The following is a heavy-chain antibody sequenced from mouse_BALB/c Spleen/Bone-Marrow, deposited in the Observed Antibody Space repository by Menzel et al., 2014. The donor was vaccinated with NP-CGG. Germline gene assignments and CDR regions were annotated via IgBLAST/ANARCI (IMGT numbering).Heavy chain of an antibody. D-gene: IGHD2-1*01. Sequence: VQLQQSGAELAKPGASVKMSCKASGYTFTRYWMHWVKQRPGQGLEWIGYINPSTGYTEYNQKFKDKATLTADKSSSTAYMQLSSLTSEDSAVYYCVCGNYYLAYFGQGTLVTVSA. CDR3: VCGNYYLAY. CDR2: INPSTGYT. V-gene: IGHV1-7*01. CDR1: GYTFTRYW. J-gene: IGHJ3*01.